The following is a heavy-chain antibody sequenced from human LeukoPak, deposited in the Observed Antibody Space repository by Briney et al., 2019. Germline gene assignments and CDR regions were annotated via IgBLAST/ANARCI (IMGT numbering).Heavy chain of an antibody. Sequence: ASGKVSCKASGYTFTAYYMHWVRQAPGQGLEWMGWINPYSGVTDYAQKFQGRVTMTRDTSISTAYMELSRLRSDDTAVYYCARDSGRSVGLRGWSFANWFDPWGQGTLVTV. V-gene: IGHV1-2*02. CDR2: INPYSGVT. CDR1: GYTFTAYY. CDR3: ARDSGRSVGLRGWSFANWFDP. J-gene: IGHJ5*02. D-gene: IGHD5-12*01.